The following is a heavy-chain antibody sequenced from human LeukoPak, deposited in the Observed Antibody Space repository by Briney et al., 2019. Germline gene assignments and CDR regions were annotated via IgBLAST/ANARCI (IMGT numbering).Heavy chain of an antibody. CDR1: GGSISSYY. V-gene: IGHV4-59*01. Sequence: PSETLSLTCTVSGGSISSYYWSWIRQPPGKGLEWIGYIYYSGSTNYNPSLKSRVTISVDTSKNQFSLKLSSVTAADTAVYYCVRGLSQAAAGDYWGQGTLVTVSS. D-gene: IGHD6-13*01. CDR2: IYYSGST. J-gene: IGHJ4*02. CDR3: VRGLSQAAAGDY.